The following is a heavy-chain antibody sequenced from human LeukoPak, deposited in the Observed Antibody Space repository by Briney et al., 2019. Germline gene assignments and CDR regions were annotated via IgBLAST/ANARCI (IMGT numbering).Heavy chain of an antibody. V-gene: IGHV4-34*01. J-gene: IGHJ6*02. CDR1: GGSFSGYY. D-gene: IGHD3-9*01. CDR2: INHSGST. CDR3: EDGIRYRYYYGMDV. Sequence: SETLSLTCAVYGGSFSGYYWSWIRQPPGKGLEWIGEINHSGSTNYNPSLKSRVTISVDTSKNQFSLKLSSVTAEDTFVFQGEDGIRYRYYYGMDVWGQGTTVTVSS.